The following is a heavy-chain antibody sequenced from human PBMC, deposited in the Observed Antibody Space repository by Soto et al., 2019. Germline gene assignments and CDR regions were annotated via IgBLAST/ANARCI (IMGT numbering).Heavy chain of an antibody. CDR2: IIPISGTT. CDR1: GGTFSSYA. CDR3: ARSQVSSTSLEIYYYYYYGMDV. Sequence: QVQLVQSGAEVKKPGSSVKVSCKASGGTFSSYAISWVRQAPGQGLEWMGGIIPISGTTNYAQKFQGRVTITADESTSTAYKELSSLRSEDTAVYYCARSQVSSTSLEIYYYYYYGMDVWGQGTTVTVSS. D-gene: IGHD2-2*01. J-gene: IGHJ6*02. V-gene: IGHV1-69*01.